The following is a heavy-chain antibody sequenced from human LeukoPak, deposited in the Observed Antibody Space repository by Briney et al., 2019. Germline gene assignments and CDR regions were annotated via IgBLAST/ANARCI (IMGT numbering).Heavy chain of an antibody. J-gene: IGHJ4*02. Sequence: GGSLRLSCTASGFTLSDFLMSWIRQAPGKGLEWVSHISGSGYAIHHPGSVKGRFTISRDNAKNSLYLQMNSLRVEDSAVYYCARLSGTYSRGGDHWGQGTLVTVSS. D-gene: IGHD1-26*01. V-gene: IGHV3-11*01. CDR2: ISGSGYAI. CDR3: ARLSGTYSRGGDH. CDR1: GFTLSDFL.